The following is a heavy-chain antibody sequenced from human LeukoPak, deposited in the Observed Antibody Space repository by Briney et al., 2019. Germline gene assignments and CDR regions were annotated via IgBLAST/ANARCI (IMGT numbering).Heavy chain of an antibody. D-gene: IGHD6-19*01. Sequence: GASVKVSCKASGYTFTSYGISWVRQAPGQGLEWMGWISAYNGNTNYAQKLQGRVTMTTDTSTSTAYMELRSLRSDDTAVYYCARGTRYIWAVAGQVPPHFDYWGQGTLVTVSS. J-gene: IGHJ4*02. CDR2: ISAYNGNT. CDR3: ARGTRYIWAVAGQVPPHFDY. CDR1: GYTFTSYG. V-gene: IGHV1-18*01.